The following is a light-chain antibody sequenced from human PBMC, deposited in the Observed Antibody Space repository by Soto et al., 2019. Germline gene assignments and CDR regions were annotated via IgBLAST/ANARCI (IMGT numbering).Light chain of an antibody. CDR3: QQYNNWPPDRT. V-gene: IGKV3-15*01. Sequence: EIVMTQSPATLSVSPGERATLSCRASQSVGSNLAWYQQKPGQAPRLLIYGASTRATGIPARFSGSGSGPEFTLTISSLQSEDFAIYSCQQYNNWPPDRTFGQGTKVEIK. CDR1: QSVGSN. CDR2: GAS. J-gene: IGKJ1*01.